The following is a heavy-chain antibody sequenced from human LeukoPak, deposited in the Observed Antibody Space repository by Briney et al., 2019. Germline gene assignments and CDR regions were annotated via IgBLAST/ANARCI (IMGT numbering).Heavy chain of an antibody. Sequence: ASVKVSCKASGYTFTGYYMHWVRQAPGQGLEWMGWINPNSGGTNYAQKFQGRVTMTRDTSISTAHMELSRLRSGDTAVYYCARASKWLGKESWFDPWGQGTLVTVSS. CDR3: ARASKWLGKESWFDP. D-gene: IGHD6-19*01. V-gene: IGHV1-2*02. CDR1: GYTFTGYY. CDR2: INPNSGGT. J-gene: IGHJ5*02.